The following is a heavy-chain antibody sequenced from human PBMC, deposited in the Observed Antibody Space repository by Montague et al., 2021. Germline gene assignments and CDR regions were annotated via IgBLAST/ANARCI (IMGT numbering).Heavy chain of an antibody. D-gene: IGHD6-13*01. J-gene: IGHJ5*02. CDR2: MNPNSGIT. CDR1: GYTFTSYD. V-gene: IGHV1-8*01. Sequence: SVKGSCKASGYTFTSYDINWVRQATGQGLEWMGWMNPNSGITGYAQKFQGRVTMTRNTSISTAYMELSLRSEDTAVYYCARAFGSSWQGTLNWFDPWGQGTLVPVSS. CDR3: ARAFGSSWQGTLNWFDP.